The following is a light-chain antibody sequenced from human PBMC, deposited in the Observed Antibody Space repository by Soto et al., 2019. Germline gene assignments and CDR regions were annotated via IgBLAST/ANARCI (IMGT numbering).Light chain of an antibody. CDR2: KND. J-gene: IGLJ2*01. CDR3: QSYDSNSVV. V-gene: IGLV6-57*04. CDR1: GGSVAGNH. Sequence: FMLAQPHSVSESPGKTVTISCTRSGGSVAGNHVQWYQQRPGSAPTTVIYKNDQRPSGVPDRFSGSIDSSSNSASLTISGLKTEDEADFYCQSYDSNSVVFGGGTKVTVL.